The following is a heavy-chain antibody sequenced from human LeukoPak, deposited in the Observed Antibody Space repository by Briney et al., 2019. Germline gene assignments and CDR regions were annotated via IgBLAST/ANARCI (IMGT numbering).Heavy chain of an antibody. CDR3: ARNNRVYRLPYYYYYGMDV. V-gene: IGHV4-59*08. CDR1: GGSISSYY. Sequence: PSETLSLTCTVSGGSISSYYWSWIPQPPVKALEWIGYIYYSGSTNYNPSLKSRVTISVDTSKNQFSLKLSSVTAADTAVYYCARNNRVYRLPYYYYYGMDVWGQGTTVTVSS. J-gene: IGHJ6*02. D-gene: IGHD1-14*01. CDR2: IYYSGST.